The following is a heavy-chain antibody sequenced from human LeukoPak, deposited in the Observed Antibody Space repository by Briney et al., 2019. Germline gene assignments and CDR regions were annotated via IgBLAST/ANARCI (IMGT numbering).Heavy chain of an antibody. J-gene: IGHJ4*02. CDR2: SISKTEGGTT. V-gene: IGHV3-15*01. CDR3: ARDRSWQLESLKGDPLDY. CDR1: GFTFSNAW. D-gene: IGHD6-13*01. Sequence: GGSLRLSCAASGFTFSNAWMIWVRQAPGKGLEWVGRSISKTEGGTTDYAAPVKGRFTISRDDSKNTLYLQMNSLKTEDTAVYYCARDRSWQLESLKGDPLDYWGQGTLVTVSS.